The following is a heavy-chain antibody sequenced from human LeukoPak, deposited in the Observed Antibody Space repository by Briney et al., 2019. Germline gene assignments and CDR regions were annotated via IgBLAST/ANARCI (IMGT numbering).Heavy chain of an antibody. D-gene: IGHD1-1*01. CDR1: GGSISSYY. CDR2: IYISGST. V-gene: IGHV4-4*07. CDR3: ARDRGTWNDDGFDY. Sequence: SETLSLTRTVSGGSISSYYWSWIRQPAGKGLEWIGRIYISGSTNYNPSLKSRVTMSVDTSKNQFSLKLSSVTAADTAVYYCARDRGTWNDDGFDYWGQGTLVTVSS. J-gene: IGHJ4*02.